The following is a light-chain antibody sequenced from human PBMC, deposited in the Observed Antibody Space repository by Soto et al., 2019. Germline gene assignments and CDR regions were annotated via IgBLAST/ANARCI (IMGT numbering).Light chain of an antibody. Sequence: EIVMTQSPATVSVSPGERATLSCRASQSVSSNLAWYQQKPGQAPRLLIYGASTRATGIPARFSGSGSGTEFTLXXSSXQXXDFAXXYCQQYNNWPRTFGXGTXVDIK. V-gene: IGKV3-15*01. CDR1: QSVSSN. CDR3: QQYNNWPRT. CDR2: GAS. J-gene: IGKJ1*01.